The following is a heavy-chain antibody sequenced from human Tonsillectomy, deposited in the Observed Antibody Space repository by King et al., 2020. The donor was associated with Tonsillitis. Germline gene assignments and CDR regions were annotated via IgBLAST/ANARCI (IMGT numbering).Heavy chain of an antibody. CDR2: IYPGDSDT. V-gene: IGHV5-51*01. Sequence: QLVQSGAEVKKPGESLKISCKASGYSFTGYWIGWVRQMPGKGLEWMGIIYPGDSDTSYSPSFQDQVTISADKSINTAYLQWRSLKASDSAIYYCARRGEGDDYKTIDYWGQGTLVTVSS. D-gene: IGHD5-24*01. CDR1: GYSFTGYW. CDR3: ARRGEGDDYKTIDY. J-gene: IGHJ4*02.